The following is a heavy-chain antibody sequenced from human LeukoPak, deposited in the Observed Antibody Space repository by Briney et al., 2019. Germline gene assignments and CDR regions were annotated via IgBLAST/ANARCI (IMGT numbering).Heavy chain of an antibody. J-gene: IGHJ4*02. CDR2: IGHNGST. CDR1: GGSFSDYN. CDR3: SRPSGGTPFKRFDY. D-gene: IGHD1-1*01. V-gene: IGHV4-34*01. Sequence: SETLSLTCAVYGGSFSDYNWTWIRQPPGKGLEWIGEIGHNGSTNYNPSLKGRVTISVDASMSQFSLKLTSVTAADTALYYCSRPSGGTPFKRFDYWGQGILVTVSS.